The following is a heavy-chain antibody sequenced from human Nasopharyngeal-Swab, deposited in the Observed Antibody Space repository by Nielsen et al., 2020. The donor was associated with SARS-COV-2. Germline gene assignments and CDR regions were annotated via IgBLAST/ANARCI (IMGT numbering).Heavy chain of an antibody. Sequence: GESLKISCAASGFTFSNAWMSWVRQAPGKGLEWVGRIKSKTDGGTTDYAAPVKGRFTISRDDSKNTLYLQMNSLKTEDTAVYHCTTDYKSGYSLAYWGQGTLVTVSS. CDR2: IKSKTDGGTT. CDR3: TTDYKSGYSLAY. CDR1: GFTFSNAW. D-gene: IGHD5-18*01. J-gene: IGHJ4*02. V-gene: IGHV3-15*01.